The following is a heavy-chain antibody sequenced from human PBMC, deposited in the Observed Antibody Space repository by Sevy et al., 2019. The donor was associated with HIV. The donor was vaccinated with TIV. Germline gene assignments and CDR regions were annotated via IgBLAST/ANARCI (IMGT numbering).Heavy chain of an antibody. D-gene: IGHD2-21*02. CDR1: QLRFEDSD. Sequence: GGSLRLSCVASQLRFEDSDMNWVRQVPGKGLQWVSGIIWNAAATSYTDSVKGRFTISRDNAKNTLYLQMDSLRGEDTGLYFCAKEKSCGGACYYFDYWGQGALVTVSS. V-gene: IGHV3-20*04. J-gene: IGHJ4*02. CDR2: IIWNAAAT. CDR3: AKEKSCGGACYYFDY.